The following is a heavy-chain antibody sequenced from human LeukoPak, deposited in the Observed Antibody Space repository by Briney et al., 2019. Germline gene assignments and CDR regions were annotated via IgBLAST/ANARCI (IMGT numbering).Heavy chain of an antibody. CDR3: TRVGYVSGGYYYVVDY. V-gene: IGHV4-61*02. J-gene: IGHJ4*02. CDR1: GGSISSSNYY. Sequence: SETLSLTCGVSGGSISSSNYYWSCIRPPAGQGLEWIGRIYTSASTNSNPSLKSPVTISVDTTRNPFSLKSSSVTPTATAIYSFTRVGYVSGGYYYVVDYWGQGTLVTVSS. CDR2: IYTSAST. D-gene: IGHD3-22*01.